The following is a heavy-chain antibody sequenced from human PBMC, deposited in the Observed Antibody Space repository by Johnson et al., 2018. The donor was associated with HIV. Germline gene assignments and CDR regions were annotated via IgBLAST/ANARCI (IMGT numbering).Heavy chain of an antibody. V-gene: IGHV3-7*01. CDR2: IKQDGSEK. D-gene: IGHD6-13*01. Sequence: EQLVESGGGLVQPGGSLRLSCAASGFTFSSYWMSWVRQAPGKGLEWVANIKQDGSEKYYVDSVKGRFTISRDNAKNSLYLQMNSLRAEDTAVYYCARDSAAAGLDAFDIWGQGTMVTGSS. CDR1: GFTFSSYW. CDR3: ARDSAAAGLDAFDI. J-gene: IGHJ3*02.